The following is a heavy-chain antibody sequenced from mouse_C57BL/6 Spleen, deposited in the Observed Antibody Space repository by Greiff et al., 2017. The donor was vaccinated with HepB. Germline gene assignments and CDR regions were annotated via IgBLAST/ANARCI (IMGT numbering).Heavy chain of an antibody. J-gene: IGHJ3*01. V-gene: IGHV1-15*01. Sequence: QVQLQQSGAELVRPGASVTLSCKASGYTFTDYEMHWVKQTPVHGLEWIGAIDPETGGTAYNQKFKGKAILTADKSSSTAYMALRSLTSEDSAVYYCTRGEVTTMGAWFAYGGQGTLVTVSA. CDR1: GYTFTDYE. CDR3: TRGEVTTMGAWFAY. CDR2: IDPETGGT. D-gene: IGHD2-2*01.